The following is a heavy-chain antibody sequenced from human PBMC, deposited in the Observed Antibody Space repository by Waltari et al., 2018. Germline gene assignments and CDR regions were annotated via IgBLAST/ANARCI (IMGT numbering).Heavy chain of an antibody. CDR1: GFRFGDYW. D-gene: IGHD5-12*01. CDR2: INVDGGYI. CDR3: ARKAGSGYPYGPFYYDN. Sequence: EVHLAESGGGVVQPGGSLRLSCTGSGFRFGDYWMHWVRQAPGKGLEWVSRINVDGGYICYGDYGKGRFTISRENAKNTVFLQLNSLRADDTAVYFCARKAGSGYPYGPFYYDNWGQGTLVTVSS. V-gene: IGHV3-74*01. J-gene: IGHJ4*02.